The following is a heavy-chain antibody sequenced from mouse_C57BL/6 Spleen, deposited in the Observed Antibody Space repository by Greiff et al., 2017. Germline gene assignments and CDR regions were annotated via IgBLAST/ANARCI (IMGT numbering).Heavy chain of an antibody. Sequence: QVQLQQPGAELVKPGASVKLSCKASGYTFTSYWMHWVKQRPGQGLEWIGMIHPNSGSTNYNEKFKNKATLTVDKSSSTAYMQHSSLTSEDSAVYYCARGKGYSNYGEGNYAMDYWGQGTSVTVSS. CDR2: IHPNSGST. J-gene: IGHJ4*01. D-gene: IGHD2-5*01. CDR3: ARGKGYSNYGEGNYAMDY. V-gene: IGHV1-64*01. CDR1: GYTFTSYW.